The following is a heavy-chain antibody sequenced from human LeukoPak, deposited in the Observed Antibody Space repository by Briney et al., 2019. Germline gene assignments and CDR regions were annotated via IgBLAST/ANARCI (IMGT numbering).Heavy chain of an antibody. CDR3: ARGHDSSSLYSPHDY. CDR1: GGTFSSYA. Sequence: VASVKVSCEASGGTFSSYAISWVRQAPGQGLEWMGWINPNSGGTNSAQKFQGRVTMTRDTSINTAYMELNRLRSDDTAVYYCARGHDSSSLYSPHDYWGQGTLVTVSS. V-gene: IGHV1-2*02. CDR2: INPNSGGT. J-gene: IGHJ4*02. D-gene: IGHD6-13*01.